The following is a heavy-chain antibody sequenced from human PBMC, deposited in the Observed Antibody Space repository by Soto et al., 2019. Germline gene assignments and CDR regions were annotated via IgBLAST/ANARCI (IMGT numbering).Heavy chain of an antibody. CDR2: TYHSGST. CDR3: ARGGYSSSSLHWFDP. Sequence: SETLSLTCAVSGGSISSGGYSWSWIRQPPGKGLEWIGYTYHSGSTYYNPSLKSRVTISVDRSKNQFSLKLSSVTAADTAVYYCARGGYSSSSLHWFDPWGQGTLVTVSS. V-gene: IGHV4-30-2*01. D-gene: IGHD6-6*01. CDR1: GGSISSGGYS. J-gene: IGHJ5*02.